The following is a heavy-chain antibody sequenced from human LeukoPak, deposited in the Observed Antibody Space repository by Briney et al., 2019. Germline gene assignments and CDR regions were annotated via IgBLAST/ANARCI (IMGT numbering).Heavy chain of an antibody. CDR2: IYYSGST. D-gene: IGHD3-22*01. J-gene: IGHJ4*02. V-gene: IGHV4-59*01. CDR3: ARGPYDSSGYYATLDY. Sequence: SETLSLTCTVSGGSISSYYWSWLRQPPGKGLEWIGYIYYSGSTNYNPSLKSRVTISVDMSKNQFSLKLSSVTAADTAVYYCARGPYDSSGYYATLDYWGQGTLVTVSS. CDR1: GGSISSYY.